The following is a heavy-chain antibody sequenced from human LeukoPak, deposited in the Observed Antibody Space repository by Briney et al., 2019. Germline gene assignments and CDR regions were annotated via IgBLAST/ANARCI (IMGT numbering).Heavy chain of an antibody. J-gene: IGHJ4*02. CDR2: IYTTGNT. V-gene: IGHV4-59*10. D-gene: IGHD6-19*01. CDR3: ATYSSGWPFFDY. CDR1: GGSISSYV. Sequence: SETLSLTCTVSGGSISSYVWSWIRQPAGKGLEWIGRIYTTGNTNYHPSLKSRVTMSVDTSKNQFSLKLSSVTAADTAMYYCATYSSGWPFFDYWGPGTLVTVSS.